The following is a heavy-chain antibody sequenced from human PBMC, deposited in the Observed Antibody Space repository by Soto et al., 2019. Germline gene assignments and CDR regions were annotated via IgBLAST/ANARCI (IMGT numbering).Heavy chain of an antibody. J-gene: IGHJ4*02. CDR3: AREGSYSAYNFAHGIQLWSFDF. Sequence: SETLSLTCTVSGGSINTFYWSWVRQHAGKGLEWIGRILSSGSTSFNPSLESRVAMSVDTSKNHFSLNLSSVTAADMAVYYCAREGSYSAYNFAHGIQLWSFDFWGQGALVTVSS. CDR1: GGSINTFY. CDR2: ILSSGST. D-gene: IGHD5-12*01. V-gene: IGHV4-4*07.